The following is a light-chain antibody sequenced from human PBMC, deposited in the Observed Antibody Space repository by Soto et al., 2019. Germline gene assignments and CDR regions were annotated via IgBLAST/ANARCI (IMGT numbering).Light chain of an antibody. V-gene: IGKV1-5*01. Sequence: DIQMTQSPSTLSASVGDRGNITCRASQSIGSALAWYQQKPGKGPKLLIYDASTLESGVPSRFSGSGFGTEFALTLSRLQPADFATFYCQQYNSYGTFGQGTKLEIK. CDR3: QQYNSYGT. CDR2: DAS. J-gene: IGKJ2*01. CDR1: QSIGSA.